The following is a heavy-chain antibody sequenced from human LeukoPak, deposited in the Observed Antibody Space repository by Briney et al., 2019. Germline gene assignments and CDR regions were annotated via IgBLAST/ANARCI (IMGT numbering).Heavy chain of an antibody. V-gene: IGHV1-18*01. CDR2: ISANNGNT. D-gene: IGHD3-22*01. CDR1: GYTFSSYG. Sequence: GASVKVSCNASGYTFSSYGISWVRQAPGQGLEWMGWISANNGNTYYAQKLHGRVTMTTDTSTTTAYMELGSLRSDDPAVYYCARDGFYYDSNIDYWGQGTLVTVSS. J-gene: IGHJ4*02. CDR3: ARDGFYYDSNIDY.